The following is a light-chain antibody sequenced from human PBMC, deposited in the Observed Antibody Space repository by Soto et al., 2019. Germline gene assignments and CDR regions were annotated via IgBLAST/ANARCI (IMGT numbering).Light chain of an antibody. CDR2: RAS. CDR3: QQYNDDFFS. V-gene: IGKV1-5*03. Sequence: DIQMTQSPSTLSASVGDRVTITCRASQSIGNWLAWYQQKLGKAPKLLIYRASTLETGVPSRFSGSGSGTQFTLTISSLQPDDFATYYCQQYNDDFFSFGPETKVDGK. CDR1: QSIGNW. J-gene: IGKJ3*01.